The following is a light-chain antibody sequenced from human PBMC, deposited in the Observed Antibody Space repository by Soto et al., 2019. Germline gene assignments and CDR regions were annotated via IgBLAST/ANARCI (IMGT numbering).Light chain of an antibody. J-gene: IGLJ3*02. V-gene: IGLV1-40*01. CDR2: SNS. CDR3: QSFDTSLRGWV. CDR1: RSNTGAGYD. Sequence: QSVLTQPPSVSGAPGQRVTISCTGTRSNTGAGYDVHWYQQHPGTALKYLIYSNSNRPSGVPDRFSGSKSGTSASLAISGLQAEDEADYFCQSFDTSLRGWVFGGGTKLTVL.